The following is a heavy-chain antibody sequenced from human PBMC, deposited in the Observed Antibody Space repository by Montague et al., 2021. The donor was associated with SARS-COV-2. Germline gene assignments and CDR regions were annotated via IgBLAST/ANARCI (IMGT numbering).Heavy chain of an antibody. J-gene: IGHJ6*02. CDR2: IFGGGST. V-gene: IGHV3-66*02. Sequence: SLRLSCAAPGFSVGRRYMSWVRQAPGKGLEWVSGIFGGGSTYYVDSVEGRFTISRDTSRNTLYLQMKSLRDEDTATYYCARDRGDCGGDCYAPYYYGVDVWGQGTTVTVSS. CDR3: ARDRGDCGGDCYAPYYYGVDV. CDR1: GFSVGRRY. D-gene: IGHD2-21*02.